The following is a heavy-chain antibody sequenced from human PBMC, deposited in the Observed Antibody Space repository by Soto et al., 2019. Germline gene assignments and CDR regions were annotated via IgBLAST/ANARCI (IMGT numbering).Heavy chain of an antibody. D-gene: IGHD7-27*01. Sequence: QVQLQESGPGLVKPSETLSLTCTVSGGSISNHYWSWIRQPPGKGLEWIGYIYYNGNTNYNPPLKSRVTMSVXXXXXXXXXXXXXXXXXXXXXXXXTRANWYSEYWGQGTLVTVSS. CDR3: TRANWYSEY. J-gene: IGHJ4*02. V-gene: IGHV4-59*11. CDR1: GGSISNHY. CDR2: IYYNGNT.